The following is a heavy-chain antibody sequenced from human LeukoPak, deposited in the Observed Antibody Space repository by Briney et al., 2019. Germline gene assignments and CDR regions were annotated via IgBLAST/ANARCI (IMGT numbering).Heavy chain of an antibody. CDR3: AREARGSGNYHYDS. D-gene: IGHD3-10*01. CDR1: GYTFTGYY. V-gene: IGHV1-2*06. CDR2: ISPNSGGR. J-gene: IGHJ4*02. Sequence: ASVKVSCKASGYTFTGYYIHWVRQAPGQGLEWMGQISPNSGGRNYAQKFQGRIIMTGDTSISTAYMELSNLISDDTAVYFCAREARGSGNYHYDSWSQGTLVTVSS.